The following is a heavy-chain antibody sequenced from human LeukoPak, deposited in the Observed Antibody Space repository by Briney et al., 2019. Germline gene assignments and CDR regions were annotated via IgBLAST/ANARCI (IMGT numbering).Heavy chain of an antibody. Sequence: KLQGRVTMTTDTSTDTVYMELRSLRSDDTAVYYCARDRRYGYYFDYWGQGILVTVSS. CDR3: ARDRRYGYYFDY. D-gene: IGHD5-18*01. J-gene: IGHJ4*02. V-gene: IGHV1-18*01.